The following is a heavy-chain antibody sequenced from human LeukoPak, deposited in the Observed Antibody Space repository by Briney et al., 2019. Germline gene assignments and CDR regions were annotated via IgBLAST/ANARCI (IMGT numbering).Heavy chain of an antibody. CDR3: ARHVYGKGMYV. CDR2: ITSSGTA. Sequence: SETLSLTCTVSGDSLSDNYWGWIRQPPGKGLECVGYITSSGTAYNPSLKSRLTISKDTSKSQFSLMLSSVTAADTAVYYCARHVYGKGMYVWGKGTTVTVSS. D-gene: IGHD4-17*01. J-gene: IGHJ6*04. V-gene: IGHV4-59*08. CDR1: GDSLSDNY.